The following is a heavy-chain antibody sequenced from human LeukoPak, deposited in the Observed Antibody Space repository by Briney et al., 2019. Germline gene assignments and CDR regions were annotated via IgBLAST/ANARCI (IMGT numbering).Heavy chain of an antibody. CDR3: AKDDHFWSGYSQYYFDY. CDR1: GFTFSRYW. CDR2: IKQDGSEK. Sequence: PGGSLRLSCAASGFTFSRYWMSWVRQAPGKGLEWVASIKQDGSEKYYVDSVKGRFTISRDNAKNSLYLQMNSLRAEDTAVYYCAKDDHFWSGYSQYYFDYWGQGTLVTASS. V-gene: IGHV3-7*01. J-gene: IGHJ4*02. D-gene: IGHD3-3*02.